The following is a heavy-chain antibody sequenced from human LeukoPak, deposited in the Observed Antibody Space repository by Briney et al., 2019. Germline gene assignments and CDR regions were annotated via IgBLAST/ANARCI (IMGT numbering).Heavy chain of an antibody. CDR2: IYYSGST. V-gene: IGHV4-59*01. CDR3: ARDRAMTTRYGYYYYGMDV. D-gene: IGHD4-11*01. CDR1: GGSISSCY. Sequence: SETLSLTCTVSGGSISSCYWSWIRQPPGKGLEWIGYIYYSGSTNYNPSLKSRVTISVDTSKNQFSLKLSSVTAADPAVYYCARDRAMTTRYGYYYYGMDVWGQGTTVTVSS. J-gene: IGHJ6*02.